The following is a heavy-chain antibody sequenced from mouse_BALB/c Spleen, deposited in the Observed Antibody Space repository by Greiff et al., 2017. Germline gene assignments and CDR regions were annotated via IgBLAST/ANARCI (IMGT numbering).Heavy chain of an antibody. J-gene: IGHJ4*01. CDR3: ARHEDSTPYGSSGAMDY. D-gene: IGHD3-1*01. Sequence: QVQLQQSGAELVKPGASVKLSCKASGYTFTEYIIHWVKQRSGQGLEWIGWFYPGSGSIKYNEKFKDKATLTADKSSSTVYMELSRLTSEDSAVYFCARHEDSTPYGSSGAMDYWGQGTSVTVSS. CDR1: GYTFTEYI. CDR2: FYPGSGSI. V-gene: IGHV1-62-2*01.